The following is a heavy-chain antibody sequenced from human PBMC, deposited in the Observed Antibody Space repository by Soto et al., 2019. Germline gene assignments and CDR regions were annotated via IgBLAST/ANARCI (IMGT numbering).Heavy chain of an antibody. CDR3: TIDIYSSPSGQDY. V-gene: IGHV3-9*01. D-gene: IGHD6-6*01. Sequence: EVQLVESGGGLVQPGSSVRLSCAASGFPFDDYAMHWVRQAPGKGLEWVSGISWNGGNIGYADPVKGRFTISRDNAKNSLFLQMNSRRADDPALYFCTIDIYSSPSGQDYWGQGTPVTVSS. CDR2: ISWNGGNI. J-gene: IGHJ4*02. CDR1: GFPFDDYA.